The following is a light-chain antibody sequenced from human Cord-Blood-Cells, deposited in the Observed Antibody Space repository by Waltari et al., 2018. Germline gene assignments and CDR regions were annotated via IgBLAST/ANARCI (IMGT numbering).Light chain of an antibody. Sequence: QSALTQPASVSGSPGQSITISCTGTSSDVGGYNYVSWYQQHPGKAPKLMIYEVSSRPSGGSNRFSGSKSGNTASLTSSGLRAEDEADYYCSSYTSSSTYVFGTGTKVTVL. V-gene: IGLV2-14*01. CDR1: SSDVGGYNY. CDR3: SSYTSSSTYV. CDR2: EVS. J-gene: IGLJ1*01.